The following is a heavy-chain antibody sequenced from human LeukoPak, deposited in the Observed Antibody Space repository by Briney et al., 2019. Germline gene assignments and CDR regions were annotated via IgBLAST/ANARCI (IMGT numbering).Heavy chain of an antibody. CDR3: ATPDPSYYDILTGYSAVYFDY. CDR1: GGSISSSSYY. J-gene: IGHJ4*02. CDR2: IYYSGST. Sequence: SETVSLTCTVSGGSISSSSYYWGWIRQSPGTGLEWIGTIYYSGSTYYNPSLESRVTISVDTSKNQFSLKLSSVIAADTAVYYCATPDPSYYDILTGYSAVYFDYWGQGTLVTVSS. V-gene: IGHV4-39*01. D-gene: IGHD3-9*01.